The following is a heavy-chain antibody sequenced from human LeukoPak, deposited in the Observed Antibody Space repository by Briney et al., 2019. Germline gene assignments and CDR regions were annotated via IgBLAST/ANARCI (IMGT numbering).Heavy chain of an antibody. CDR2: INSDGSST. CDR3: ARGVPGDWGAFDI. V-gene: IGHV3-74*01. J-gene: IGHJ3*02. Sequence: PGGSLRLSCAASGFTFSSYWMHWVRQAPGKGLVWVSRINSDGSSTSYADSVKGRFTISRDNAKNTLYLQMNSLRAEDTAVYYCARGVPGDWGAFDIWGQGTMVTVSS. D-gene: IGHD7-27*01. CDR1: GFTFSSYW.